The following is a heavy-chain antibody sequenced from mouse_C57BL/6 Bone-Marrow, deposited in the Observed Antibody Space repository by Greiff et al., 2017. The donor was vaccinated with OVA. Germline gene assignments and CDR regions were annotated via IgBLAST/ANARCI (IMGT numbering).Heavy chain of an antibody. J-gene: IGHJ4*01. V-gene: IGHV1-15*01. CDR3: TRGYSNNYARDY. D-gene: IGHD2-5*01. CDR2: IDPETGGP. Sequence: QVQLKQSGAELVRPGASVTLSCKASGYTFTDYEMHWVKQTPVHGLEWIGAIDPETGGPAYNQKFKGKAILTADKSSSTAYLELRSLTSEDSAVDYCTRGYSNNYARDYWGQGTSVTVSS. CDR1: GYTFTDYE.